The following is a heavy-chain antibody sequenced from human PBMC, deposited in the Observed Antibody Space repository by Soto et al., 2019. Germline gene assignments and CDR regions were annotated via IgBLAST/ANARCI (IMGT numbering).Heavy chain of an antibody. D-gene: IGHD6-19*01. CDR3: ARAPSLTVARVDY. J-gene: IGHJ4*02. V-gene: IGHV1-18*01. CDR1: GYTFTSFG. CDR2: ISAHKGNT. Sequence: QVQLVQSGAEVKTSGASVKVYCKASGYTFTSFGISWLRQAPGQGLEWMGWISAHKGNTNYVQKFQGRVTMTTDTSTSTAYMELVSLRSDDTAVYYCARAPSLTVARVDYWGQGTLVTVSS.